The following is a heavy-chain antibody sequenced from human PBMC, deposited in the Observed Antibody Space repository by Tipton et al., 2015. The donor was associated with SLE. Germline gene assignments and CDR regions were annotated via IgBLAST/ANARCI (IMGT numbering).Heavy chain of an antibody. V-gene: IGHV5-51*03. CDR3: ARRAAAAGNWLDP. Sequence: QLVQSGAEVNEPGESLKISCKASGYTFTNYWIGWVRQMPGKGLEWMGLIYPGDSETRYSPSFQGQVTLSADRSINTAYLQWSSLKASDTAIYYCARRAAAAGNWLDPWGQGTLVTVSS. D-gene: IGHD6-13*01. CDR1: GYTFTNYW. J-gene: IGHJ5*02. CDR2: IYPGDSET.